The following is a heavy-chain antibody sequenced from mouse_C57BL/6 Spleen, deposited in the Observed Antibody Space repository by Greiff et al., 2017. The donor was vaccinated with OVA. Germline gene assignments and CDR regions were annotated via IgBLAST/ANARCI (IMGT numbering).Heavy chain of an antibody. CDR2: ISSGSSTI. D-gene: IGHD1-1*01. CDR1: GFTFSDYG. Sequence: DVKLVESGGGLVKPGGSLKLSCAASGFTFSDYGMHWVRQAPEKGLEWVAYISSGSSTIYYADTVKGRFTISRDNAKNTLFLQMTSLRSEDTAMYYCAREDTTVGDYFDYWGQGTTLTVSS. V-gene: IGHV5-17*01. CDR3: AREDTTVGDYFDY. J-gene: IGHJ2*01.